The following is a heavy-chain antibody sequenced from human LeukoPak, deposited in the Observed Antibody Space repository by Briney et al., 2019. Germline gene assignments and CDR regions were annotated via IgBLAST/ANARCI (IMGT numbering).Heavy chain of an antibody. V-gene: IGHV3-7*03. D-gene: IGHD3-10*01. CDR1: GFTFSSYW. CDR3: ARDRYYGSGSYYYYYYGMDV. CDR2: IKQDGSEK. Sequence: GGSLRFSCAASGFTFSSYWMSWVRQAPGKGLEWVANIKQDGSEKYYVDSVKGRFTISRDNAKNSLYLQMNSLRAEDTAVYYCARDRYYGSGSYYYYYYGMDVWGKGTTVTVSS. J-gene: IGHJ6*04.